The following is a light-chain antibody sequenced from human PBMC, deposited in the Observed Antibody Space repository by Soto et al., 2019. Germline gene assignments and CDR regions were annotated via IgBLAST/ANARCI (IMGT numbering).Light chain of an antibody. CDR2: EAS. V-gene: IGLV2-23*02. CDR1: ISDVGSYDL. CDR3: CSYAGSSTFV. J-gene: IGLJ2*01. Sequence: QSVLTQPASVSGSPGQSITISCTGTISDVGSYDLVSWYQQHPGKAPKLMIYEASQRPSGVSNRFSGSKSDNTASLTISGLLAEDEADYYCCSYAGSSTFVFGGGTKLTVL.